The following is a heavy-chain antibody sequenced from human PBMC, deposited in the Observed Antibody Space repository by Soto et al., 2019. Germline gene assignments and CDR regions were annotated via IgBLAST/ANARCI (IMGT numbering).Heavy chain of an antibody. V-gene: IGHV1-3*01. J-gene: IGHJ4*02. CDR3: ARNSWYSSSWYYFDY. Sequence: ASVKVSCKASGGTFSSYAISWVRQAPGQRLEWMGWINAGNGNTKYSQKFQGRVTITRDTSASTAYMELSSLRSEDTAVYYCARNSWYSSSWYYFDYWGQGTLVTVSS. D-gene: IGHD6-13*01. CDR2: INAGNGNT. CDR1: GGTFSSYA.